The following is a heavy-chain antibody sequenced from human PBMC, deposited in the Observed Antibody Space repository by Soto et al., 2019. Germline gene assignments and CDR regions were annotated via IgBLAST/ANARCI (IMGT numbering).Heavy chain of an antibody. CDR3: ARVATSKLLWDYYYYMDV. D-gene: IGHD2-2*01. Sequence: ASVKVSCKASGYTFTSYGISWVRQAPGQGLEWMGWISAYNGNTNYAQKLQGRVTMTTDTSTSTAYMELRSLRSDDTAVYYCARVATSKLLWDYYYYMDVWGKGTTVTVS. CDR1: GYTFTSYG. V-gene: IGHV1-18*01. CDR2: ISAYNGNT. J-gene: IGHJ6*03.